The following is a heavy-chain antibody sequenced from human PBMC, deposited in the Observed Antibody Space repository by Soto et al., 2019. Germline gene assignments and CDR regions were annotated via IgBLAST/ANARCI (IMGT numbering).Heavy chain of an antibody. Sequence: GGSLRLSCAASGFTFSSYSMNWVRQAPGKGLEWVSYISSSTIYYADSVKGRFTISRDNAKNSLYLQMNSLRDEDTAVYYCARGNYDYVWGSYHQPYYYYYGMDVWGQGTTVTVSS. V-gene: IGHV3-48*02. CDR1: GFTFSSYS. D-gene: IGHD3-16*02. CDR3: ARGNYDYVWGSYHQPYYYYYGMDV. J-gene: IGHJ6*02. CDR2: ISSSTI.